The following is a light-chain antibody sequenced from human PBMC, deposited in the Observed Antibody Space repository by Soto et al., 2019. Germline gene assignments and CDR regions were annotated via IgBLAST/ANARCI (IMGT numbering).Light chain of an antibody. Sequence: QSVLTQPPSASGTPGQRVTISCSGSSSNIGANPINWYQQLPGTAPKLLIYNNDQRPSGVPDRFSASKSGTSASLAISGLQSEDEADYYCEAWDDSLYGAVLGGGTKVTFL. CDR2: NND. CDR3: EAWDDSLYGAV. V-gene: IGLV1-44*01. J-gene: IGLJ2*01. CDR1: SSNIGANP.